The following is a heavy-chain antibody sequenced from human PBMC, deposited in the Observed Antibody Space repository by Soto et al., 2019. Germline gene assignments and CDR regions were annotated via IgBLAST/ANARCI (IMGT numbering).Heavy chain of an antibody. CDR2: ISFDESNQ. J-gene: IGHJ6*02. Sequence: QVQLVESGGGVVQPGRSLRLSCAASGFTFSNYGMHWVRQAPGKGLEWVALISFDESNQYYADSVKGRFTISRDNSKNTLYLQMHSLRPEDTGVYYCAKEPYNFSWSGSYGLDVWGQGTKVSVSS. V-gene: IGHV3-30*18. D-gene: IGHD1-20*01. CDR3: AKEPYNFSWSGSYGLDV. CDR1: GFTFSNYG.